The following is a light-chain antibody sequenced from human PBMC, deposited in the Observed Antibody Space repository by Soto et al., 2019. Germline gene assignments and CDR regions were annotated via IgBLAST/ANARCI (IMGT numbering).Light chain of an antibody. CDR3: LHYRT. CDR2: GAS. J-gene: IGKJ1*01. CDR1: QSVGGSY. Sequence: EIVLTQSPGTLSLSPGERATLSCRASQSVGGSYLAWYQQKPGQGPRLLIHGASSRAAGIPDRFSGSGSGTDFTLTISRLEPEDFAVYYFLHYRTFGQGTKVEV. V-gene: IGKV3-20*01.